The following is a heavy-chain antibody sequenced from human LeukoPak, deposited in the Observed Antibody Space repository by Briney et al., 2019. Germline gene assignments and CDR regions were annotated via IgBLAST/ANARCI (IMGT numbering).Heavy chain of an antibody. V-gene: IGHV3-23*01. J-gene: IGHJ4*02. CDR2: ISGSGGST. CDR3: AKDLRLRWFGEFDY. CDR1: GFTFSSYG. Sequence: GGSLRLSCAASGFTFSSYGMSWVRQAPGKGLEWVSAISGSGGSTYYADSVKGRFTISRDNSKNTLYLQMNSLRAEDTAVYYCAKDLRLRWFGEFDYWGQGTLVTVSS. D-gene: IGHD3-10*01.